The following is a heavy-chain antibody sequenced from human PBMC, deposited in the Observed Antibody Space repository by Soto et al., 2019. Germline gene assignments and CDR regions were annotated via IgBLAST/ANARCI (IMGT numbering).Heavy chain of an antibody. V-gene: IGHV1-18*01. CDR1: GYTFTSYG. CDR2: ISAYNGNT. CDR3: ARVIAAAADFDY. J-gene: IGHJ4*02. D-gene: IGHD6-13*01. Sequence: QVQLVQSGAEVKKPGASVKVSCKASGYTFTSYGISWVRQAPGQGLEWMGSISAYNGNTNNAQKLQGRVTMTPHTSPNTAYIERRDLRSDDTAVYYCARVIAAAADFDYWGQGTLVTVSS.